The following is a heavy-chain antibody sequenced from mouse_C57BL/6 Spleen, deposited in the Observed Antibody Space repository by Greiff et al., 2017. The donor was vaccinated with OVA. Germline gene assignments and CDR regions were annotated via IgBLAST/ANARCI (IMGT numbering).Heavy chain of an antibody. CDR2: ISSGSSTI. D-gene: IGHD3-2*02. CDR1: GFTFSDYG. V-gene: IGHV5-17*01. CDR3: ARAQTAQATLWFAY. J-gene: IGHJ3*01. Sequence: EVKLVESGGGLVKPGGSLKLSCAASGFTFSDYGMHWVRQAPEKGLEWVAYISSGSSTIYYADTVKGRFTISRDNAKNTLFLQMTSLRSEDTAMYYCARAQTAQATLWFAYWGLGTLVTVSA.